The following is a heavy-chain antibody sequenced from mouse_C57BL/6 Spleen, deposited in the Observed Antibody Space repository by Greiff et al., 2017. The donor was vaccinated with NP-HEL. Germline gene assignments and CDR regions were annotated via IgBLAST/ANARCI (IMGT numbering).Heavy chain of an antibody. CDR2: IYPFDSET. CDR1: GYTFTSYW. J-gene: IGHJ4*01. Sequence: QVQLQQPGAELVRPGSSVKLSCKASGYTFTSYWMDWVKQRPGQGLEWIGNIYPFDSETPYNQKFKDKATLTVDKSSSTAYMQLSSLTSEDSAVYYCARESYLYYAMDYWGQGTSVTVSS. D-gene: IGHD1-1*01. V-gene: IGHV1-61*01. CDR3: ARESYLYYAMDY.